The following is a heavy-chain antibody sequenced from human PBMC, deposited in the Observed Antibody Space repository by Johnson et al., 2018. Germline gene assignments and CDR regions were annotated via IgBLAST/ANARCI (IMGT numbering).Heavy chain of an antibody. V-gene: IGHV3-30-3*01. J-gene: IGHJ6*03. CDR3: ARDRGRQQLSRYYYYYMDV. D-gene: IGHD6-13*01. CDR2: ISYDGSNK. CDR1: GFTFSSYA. Sequence: QVQLVQSGGGVVQPGRSLRLSCAASGFTFSSYAMHWVRQAPGKGLEWVAVISYDGSNKYYADSVKGRFTISRDNSKNTRYLQMTSRGAEDTAVYYCARDRGRQQLSRYYYYYMDVWGKGTTVTVSS.